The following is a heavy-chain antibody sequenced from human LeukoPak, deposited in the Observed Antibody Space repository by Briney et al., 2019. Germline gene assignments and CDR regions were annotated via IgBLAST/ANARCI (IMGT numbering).Heavy chain of an antibody. J-gene: IGHJ4*02. V-gene: IGHV3-23*01. D-gene: IGHD4-11*01. CDR3: ARGFYREMDS. Sequence: GGSLRLSCEASAFTFSSYVMSWVRQAPGKGLEWVSVISGSGGSTYYADSVKGRFTISRDNVKNTLYLQMNSLRAEDTGIYYCARGFYREMDSWGQGTLVTVSS. CDR1: AFTFSSYV. CDR2: ISGSGGST.